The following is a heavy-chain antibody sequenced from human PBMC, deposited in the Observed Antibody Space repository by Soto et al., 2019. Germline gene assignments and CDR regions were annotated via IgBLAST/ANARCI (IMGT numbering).Heavy chain of an antibody. CDR3: MTRHSGTPWDN. V-gene: IGHV3-7*01. J-gene: IGHJ4*02. D-gene: IGHD1-1*01. CDR1: GFIFSNYW. CDR2: IQKDGSET. Sequence: EVQLVESGGDLVQPGGSLRLSCAGSGFIFSNYWMSWVRRAPGKGLEWVASIQKDGSETHYVDSVEGRVTISRDNAKNTVYLQMNSLRAEDTALYYCMTRHSGTPWDNWGQGTQVTVSS.